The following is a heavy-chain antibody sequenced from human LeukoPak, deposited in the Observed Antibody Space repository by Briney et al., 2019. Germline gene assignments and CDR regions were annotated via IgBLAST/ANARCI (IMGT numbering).Heavy chain of an antibody. J-gene: IGHJ4*02. CDR3: ARDTMVRGVMVDLDY. CDR2: ISTAGDT. V-gene: IGHV3-13*04. D-gene: IGHD3-10*01. CDR1: GFTLSIYD. Sequence: GGSLRLSCAASGFTLSIYDMHCVRQATGKALEGVSAISTAGDTYYAGSVKGRFTISRENAKYSLYLQMNSLRAGDTAVYYCARDTMVRGVMVDLDYWGQGTLVTVSS.